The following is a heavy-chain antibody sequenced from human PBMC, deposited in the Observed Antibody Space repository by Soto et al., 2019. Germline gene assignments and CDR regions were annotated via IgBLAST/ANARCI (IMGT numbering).Heavy chain of an antibody. CDR3: ARGRGDGYNWGYYFDY. Sequence: GGSLRLSCADSGFTFSSYDMHWVLQATGKGLEWVSAIGTAGDTYYPGSVKGRFTISRENAKNSLYLQMNSLRAGDTAVYYCARGRGDGYNWGYYFDYWGQGTLVTVSS. D-gene: IGHD5-12*01. V-gene: IGHV3-13*01. J-gene: IGHJ4*02. CDR1: GFTFSSYD. CDR2: IGTAGDT.